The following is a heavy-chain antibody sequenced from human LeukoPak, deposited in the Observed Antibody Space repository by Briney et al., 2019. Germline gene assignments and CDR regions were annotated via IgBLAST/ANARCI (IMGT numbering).Heavy chain of an antibody. CDR2: IKQDGSEK. V-gene: IGHV3-7*01. CDR3: ARDSRTVTSNFDY. CDR1: GFTFSTYA. J-gene: IGHJ4*02. Sequence: QPGGSLRLSCAASGFTFSTYAMNWVRQAPGKGLEWVANIKQDGSEKYYVDSVKGRFTISRDNAKNSLYLQMNSLRAEDTAVYYCARDSRTVTSNFDYWGQGTLVTVSS. D-gene: IGHD4-11*01.